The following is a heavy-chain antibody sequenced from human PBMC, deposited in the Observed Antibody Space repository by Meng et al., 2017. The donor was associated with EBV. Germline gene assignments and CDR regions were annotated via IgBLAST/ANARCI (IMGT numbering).Heavy chain of an antibody. D-gene: IGHD1-26*01. Sequence: EVRLVEAGGGLVQPGGSLRLSCAASGFTFSSYAMSWVRQAPGKGLEWVSAISGSGGSTYYADSVKGRFTISRDNSKNTLYLQMNSLRAEDTAVYYCAKSLVGARALFDYWGQGTLVTVSS. CDR2: ISGSGGST. CDR1: GFTFSSYA. CDR3: AKSLVGARALFDY. J-gene: IGHJ4*02. V-gene: IGHV3-23*04.